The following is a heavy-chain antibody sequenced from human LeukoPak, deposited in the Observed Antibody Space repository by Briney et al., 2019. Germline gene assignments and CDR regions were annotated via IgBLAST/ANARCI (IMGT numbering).Heavy chain of an antibody. Sequence: PGGSLRLSCAASGFTFSSYEMNWVRQAPGKGLEWVSYISSSGFTINYADSVKGRFTISRDNAKSSLYLQMNSLRAEDTAVYYCARGVPKTSYYYYYMDVWGKGTTVTVSS. V-gene: IGHV3-48*03. J-gene: IGHJ6*03. CDR2: ISSSGFTI. CDR3: ARGVPKTSYYYYYMDV. CDR1: GFTFSSYE. D-gene: IGHD4-11*01.